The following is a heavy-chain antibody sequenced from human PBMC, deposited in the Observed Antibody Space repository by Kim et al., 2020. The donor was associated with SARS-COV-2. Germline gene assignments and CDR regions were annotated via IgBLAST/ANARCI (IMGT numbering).Heavy chain of an antibody. CDR3: AKAGGYDFWSGYYSGYYYYYMDV. J-gene: IGHJ6*03. V-gene: IGHV3-30*18. D-gene: IGHD3-3*01. CDR1: GFTFSSYG. Sequence: GGSLRLSCAASGFTFSSYGMHWVRQAPGKGLEWVAVISYDGSNKYYADSVKGRFTISRDNSKNTLYLQMNSLRAEDTAVYYCAKAGGYDFWSGYYSGYYYYYMDVWGKGTTVTVSS. CDR2: ISYDGSNK.